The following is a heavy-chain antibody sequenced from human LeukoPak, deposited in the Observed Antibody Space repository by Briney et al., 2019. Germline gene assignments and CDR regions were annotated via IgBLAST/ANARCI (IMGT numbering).Heavy chain of an antibody. Sequence: GGSLRLSCAASGFTFSDYYMSWIRQAPGKGLEWVSYISSSGSTIYHADSVKGRFTISRDNAKNSLYLQMNSLRAEDTAVYYCARDQDTAMVLFDYWGQGTLVTVSS. D-gene: IGHD5-18*01. CDR3: ARDQDTAMVLFDY. CDR1: GFTFSDYY. CDR2: ISSSGSTI. J-gene: IGHJ4*02. V-gene: IGHV3-11*04.